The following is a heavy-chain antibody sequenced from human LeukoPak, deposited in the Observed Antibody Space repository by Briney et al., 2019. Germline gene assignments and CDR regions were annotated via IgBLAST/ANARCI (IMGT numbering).Heavy chain of an antibody. V-gene: IGHV4-31*03. CDR1: GGSISSDGFY. CDR3: ARGPSYCDF. J-gene: IGHJ4*02. Sequence: PSQTLSLTCTVSGGSISSDGFYWSWVRQHPGKGLEWIGYTSYSGSTYYNPSLKSRVSVSLDTSKSQFSLKLTSVTAADTAVYFCARGPSYCDFWGQGTLVTVSS. CDR2: TSYSGST.